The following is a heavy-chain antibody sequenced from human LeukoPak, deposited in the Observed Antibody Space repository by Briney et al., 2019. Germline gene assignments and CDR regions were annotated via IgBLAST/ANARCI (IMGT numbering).Heavy chain of an antibody. D-gene: IGHD3-10*01. J-gene: IGHJ4*02. CDR2: INPNSGGT. CDR3: ARAGLLWFGEPGGY. V-gene: IGHV1-2*02. Sequence: GASVKVSCKASGYTFTGYYMHWVRQAPGQGLEWMGWINPNSGGTNYAQKLQGRVTMTTDTSTSTAYMELRSLRSDDTAVYYCARAGLLWFGEPGGYWGQGTLVTVSS. CDR1: GYTFTGYY.